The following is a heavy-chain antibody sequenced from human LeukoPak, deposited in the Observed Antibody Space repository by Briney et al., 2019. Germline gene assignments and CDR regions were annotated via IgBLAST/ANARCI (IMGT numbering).Heavy chain of an antibody. J-gene: IGHJ4*02. CDR1: GYSFTTYW. CDR2: IYPGDSDT. V-gene: IGHV5-51*01. D-gene: IGHD3-22*01. CDR3: ARKWGYDGYGYPDY. Sequence: MPGESLKISCKGSGYSFTTYWIGWVRQMPGKGLEWMGIIYPGDSDTRYSPSFQGQVTISADKSITTAYLQWSSLKASDTAIYYCARKWGYDGYGYPDYWGQGTLVTVSS.